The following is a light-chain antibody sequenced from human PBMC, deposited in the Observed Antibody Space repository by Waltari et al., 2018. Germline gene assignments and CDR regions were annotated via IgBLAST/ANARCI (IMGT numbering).Light chain of an antibody. CDR2: RND. V-gene: IGLV10-54*04. CDR3: STWDDSLKSYV. Sequence: QAGLTQPPSLSKHLGQPATVPCTGNNNNFATEGVAWLQQHQGHPPKLLFYRNDNRPSGISERFSAFRSGDTASLTITRLQPEDEADYYCSTWDDSLKSYVFGPGTKVTVL. CDR1: NNNFATEG. J-gene: IGLJ1*01.